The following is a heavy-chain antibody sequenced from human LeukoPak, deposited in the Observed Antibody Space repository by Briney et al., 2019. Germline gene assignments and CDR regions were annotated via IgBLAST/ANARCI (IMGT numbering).Heavy chain of an antibody. J-gene: IGHJ4*02. Sequence: ASVKVSCKVSGYTLTELSMHWVRQAPGKGLEWMGGFDPEDGETIYAQKFQGRVTVTEDTSTDTAYMELSSLRSEDTAVYYCAKPRDYYGPFAYWGQGTLVTVSS. CDR2: FDPEDGET. V-gene: IGHV1-24*01. CDR1: GYTLTELS. CDR3: AKPRDYYGPFAY. D-gene: IGHD3-10*01.